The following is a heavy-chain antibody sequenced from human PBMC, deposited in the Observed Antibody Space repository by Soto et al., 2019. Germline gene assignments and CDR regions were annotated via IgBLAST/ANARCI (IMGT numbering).Heavy chain of an antibody. D-gene: IGHD3-10*02. CDR1: GGSISSYY. V-gene: IGHV4-59*01. J-gene: IGHJ4*02. CDR2: IYYSGST. Sequence: SETLSLTCTVSGGSISSYYWSWIRQPPGKGLEWIGYIYYSGSTNYNPSLKSRVTISVDTSKNQFSLKLSSVTAADTAVYYCARVFDPRGHCYFDYWGQGTLVTVSS. CDR3: ARVFDPRGHCYFDY.